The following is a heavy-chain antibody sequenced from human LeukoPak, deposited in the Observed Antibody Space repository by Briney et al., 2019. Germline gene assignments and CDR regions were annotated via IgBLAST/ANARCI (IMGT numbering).Heavy chain of an antibody. D-gene: IGHD3-16*01. CDR3: APTAEAYTSWWKV. CDR2: TNPDSGFT. V-gene: IGHV1-2*02. CDR1: GYKFTDDY. J-gene: IGHJ4*02. Sequence: GASVKVSCKASGYKFTDDYMHWVRQAPGQGLEFMGWTNPDSGFTNYAQKFKGRVTMTRDTSISTAYLEVRSLTSDDTAVYYCAPTAEAYTSWWKVWGQGTLVTVSS.